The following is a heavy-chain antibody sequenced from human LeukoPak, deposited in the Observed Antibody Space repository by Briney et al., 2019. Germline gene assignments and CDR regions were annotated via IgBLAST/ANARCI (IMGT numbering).Heavy chain of an antibody. CDR3: ARDEDSSGYSD. D-gene: IGHD3-22*01. Sequence: SQTLSLTCAVSGGSISSGGYSWSWIRQPPGKGLEWIGYIYHSGSTYYNPSLKSRVTISVDRSKNQFSLKLSSVTAADTAVYYCARDEDSSGYSDWGQGTLVTVSS. CDR1: GGSISSGGYS. J-gene: IGHJ4*02. V-gene: IGHV4-30-2*01. CDR2: IYHSGST.